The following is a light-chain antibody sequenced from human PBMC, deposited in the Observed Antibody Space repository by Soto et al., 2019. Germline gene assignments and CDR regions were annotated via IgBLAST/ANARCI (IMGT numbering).Light chain of an antibody. CDR3: QAWDRSTGV. CDR2: QDS. CDR1: KLGDKY. Sequence: SYELTQPPSVSVSPGQTASITCSGDKLGDKYVCWYHQKPGQSPVLVIYQDSKRPSGIPERFSGSNSGNTATLTISGTQPMDEADFYCQAWDRSTGVFGTGTKVTVL. J-gene: IGLJ1*01. V-gene: IGLV3-1*01.